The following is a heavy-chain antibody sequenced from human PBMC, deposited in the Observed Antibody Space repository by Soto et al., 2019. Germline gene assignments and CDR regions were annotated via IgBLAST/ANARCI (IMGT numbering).Heavy chain of an antibody. Sequence: SETLSLTCTVSGASISGFYWNWIRKSAGKGLEWIGRIYATGTTDYNPSLKSRVMMSVDTSKKQFSLKLRSVTAADTAVYYCVRDGTKTLRDWFDPWGQGMSVTVSS. CDR1: GASISGFY. D-gene: IGHD1-1*01. J-gene: IGHJ5*02. CDR2: IYATGTT. V-gene: IGHV4-4*07. CDR3: VRDGTKTLRDWFDP.